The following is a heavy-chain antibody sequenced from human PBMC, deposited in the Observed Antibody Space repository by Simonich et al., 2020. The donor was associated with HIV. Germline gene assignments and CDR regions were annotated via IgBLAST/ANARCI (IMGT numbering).Heavy chain of an antibody. D-gene: IGHD3-3*01. CDR3: ARAIFGVVIRNYGMDV. V-gene: IGHV3-33*01. Sequence: QVQLVESGGGVVQPGRSLRLSCAASGFTFSSYGMPWVRQAPGKGLEWVAVIWYDGSNKYYADSVKGRFTISRDNSKNTLYLQMNSLRAEDTAVYYCARAIFGVVIRNYGMDVWGQGTTVTVSS. CDR1: GFTFSSYG. J-gene: IGHJ6*02. CDR2: IWYDGSNK.